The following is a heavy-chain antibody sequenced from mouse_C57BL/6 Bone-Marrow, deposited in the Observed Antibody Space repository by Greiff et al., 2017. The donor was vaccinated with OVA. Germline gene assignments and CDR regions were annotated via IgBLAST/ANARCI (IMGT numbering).Heavy chain of an antibody. D-gene: IGHD2-4*01. CDR2: IYPGDGDT. CDR3: ARRDYDDY. V-gene: IGHV1-82*01. Sequence: QVQLQQSGPELVKPGASVKISCKASGYAFSSSWMNWVKQRPGKGLEWIGRIYPGDGDTNYNGKFKGKATLTADKSSSTAYMQLSSLTSEDSAVYFCARRDYDDYWGQGTTLSLL. J-gene: IGHJ2*01. CDR1: GYAFSSSW.